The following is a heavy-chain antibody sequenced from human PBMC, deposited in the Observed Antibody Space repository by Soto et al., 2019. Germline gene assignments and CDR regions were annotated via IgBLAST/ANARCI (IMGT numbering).Heavy chain of an antibody. V-gene: IGHV3-30*18. J-gene: IGHJ4*02. CDR1: GFTFNIYG. CDR2: ISYDGSNQ. CDR3: AKDQASGQGSFDS. Sequence: PWGSLTLSCAASGFTFNIYGMHWVRQAPDKGLEWVALISYDGSNQYYADSVKGRFTISRDNSKNTLFLQMNSLRADDTAVYYCAKDQASGQGSFDSWGQGTLATVSS.